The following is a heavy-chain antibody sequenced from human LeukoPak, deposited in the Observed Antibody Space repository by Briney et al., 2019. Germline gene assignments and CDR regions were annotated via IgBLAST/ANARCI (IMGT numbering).Heavy chain of an antibody. Sequence: GGSLRLSCAASGFTFSSYSMNWVRQAPGKGLEWVSSISSSSSYIYYADSVKGRFTISRDNAKNSLYLQMNSLRAEDTAVYYCARARYCGGDCYYPGGYWGQGTLVTVSS. CDR3: ARARYCGGDCYYPGGY. CDR2: ISSSSSYI. CDR1: GFTFSSYS. J-gene: IGHJ4*02. V-gene: IGHV3-21*01. D-gene: IGHD2-21*02.